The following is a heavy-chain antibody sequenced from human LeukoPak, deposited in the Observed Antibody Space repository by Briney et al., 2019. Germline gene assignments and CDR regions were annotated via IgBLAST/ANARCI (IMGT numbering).Heavy chain of an antibody. V-gene: IGHV1-69*13. D-gene: IGHD2-15*01. CDR1: RGTFRSYA. CDR3: SKGVVAATHRYYYYYYGMDV. CDR2: IIPIFGTA. Sequence: GASVKVSCKASRGTFRSYAISWVRQAAGQGREGVGGIIPIFGTANSAQKFQGRVTVTADESTSPAYMELSSLRTEDTAQYYCSKGVVAATHRYYYYYYGMDVWGKGTTVTVPS. J-gene: IGHJ6*04.